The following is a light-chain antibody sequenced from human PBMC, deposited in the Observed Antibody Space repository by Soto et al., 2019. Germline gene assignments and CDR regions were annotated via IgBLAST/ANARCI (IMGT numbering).Light chain of an antibody. CDR3: QQYYDIWWT. V-gene: IGKV4-1*01. Sequence: DIVMTQSPDSLAVSLGERATINCKSSQSVLYSSNNKNYLAWYQQKPGQPPKMLIYWASTRESGVPDRFSGSGSGTDFTLTISSLQPEHVAVYYWQQYYDIWWTFGQGTKVEIK. CDR2: WAS. CDR1: QSVLYSSNNKNY. J-gene: IGKJ1*01.